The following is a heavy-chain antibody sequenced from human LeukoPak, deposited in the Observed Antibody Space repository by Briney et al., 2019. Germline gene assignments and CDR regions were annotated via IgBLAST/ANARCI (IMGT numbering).Heavy chain of an antibody. V-gene: IGHV3-23*01. CDR3: AKERDWNYGGYFDY. Sequence: GGSLRLSCAASGFTFSIYAVSGLRQAPERGVEWVSAITGSGGNTYYADSEKGRFTISRDHSKNTLYLQMNSPRAEHTAVYYCAKERDWNYGGYFDYWGQGTLVTVSS. D-gene: IGHD1-7*01. CDR2: ITGSGGNT. J-gene: IGHJ4*02. CDR1: GFTFSIYA.